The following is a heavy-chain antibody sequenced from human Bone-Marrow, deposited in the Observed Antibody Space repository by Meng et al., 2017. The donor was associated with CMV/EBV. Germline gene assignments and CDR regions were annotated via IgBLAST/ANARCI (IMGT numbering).Heavy chain of an antibody. Sequence: GSLRLSCTVSGGSISSSSYYWGWIRQPPGKGLEWIGSIYYSGSTYYNPSLKSRVTISVDTSKNQFSLKLSSVTAADTAIYYCARTEYNWFDPWGPGTLVTVSS. CDR3: ARTEYNWFDP. J-gene: IGHJ5*02. CDR2: IYYSGST. CDR1: GGSISSSSYY. V-gene: IGHV4-39*07.